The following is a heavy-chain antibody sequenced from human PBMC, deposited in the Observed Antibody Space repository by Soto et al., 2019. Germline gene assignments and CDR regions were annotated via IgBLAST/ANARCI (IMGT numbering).Heavy chain of an antibody. CDR2: IYPGDSDT. V-gene: IGHV5-51*01. Sequence: PGESLKISCKGSGYTFNTYWIGWVRQMPGKGLEWMGIIYPGDSDTRYSPSFQGQVTISADKSISTAYLQWSSLKPSDTAMYYCAKTSGAYLYYFDFWGQGTLVTVSS. D-gene: IGHD1-26*01. CDR3: AKTSGAYLYYFDF. J-gene: IGHJ4*02. CDR1: GYTFNTYW.